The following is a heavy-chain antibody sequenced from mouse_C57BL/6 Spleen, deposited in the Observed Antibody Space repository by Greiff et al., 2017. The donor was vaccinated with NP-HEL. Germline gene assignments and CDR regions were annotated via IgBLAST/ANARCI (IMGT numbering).Heavy chain of an antibody. J-gene: IGHJ2*01. Sequence: EVKLMESGPELVKPGASVKMSCKASGYTFTDYNMHWVKQSHGKSLEWIGYINPNNGGTSYNQKFKGKATLTVNKSSSTAYMELRSLTSEDSAVYYCARWDYYFDYWGQGTTLTVSS. CDR2: INPNNGGT. V-gene: IGHV1-22*01. CDR1: GYTFTDYN. D-gene: IGHD4-1*01. CDR3: ARWDYYFDY.